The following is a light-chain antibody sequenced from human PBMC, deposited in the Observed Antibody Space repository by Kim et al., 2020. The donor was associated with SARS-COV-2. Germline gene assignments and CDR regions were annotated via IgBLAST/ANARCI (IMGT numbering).Light chain of an antibody. CDR1: SLRSYY. J-gene: IGLJ2*01. CDR2: GRN. CDR3: QSRDSGGNVV. V-gene: IGLV3-19*01. Sequence: SSELTQDPAVSVALGQTVRITCQGDSLRSYYATWYQQKPRQAPVLVIYGRNNRPSEIPDRFSGSASGNTASLTISGAQAEDEAEFYCQSRDSGGNVVFGGGTQLTVL.